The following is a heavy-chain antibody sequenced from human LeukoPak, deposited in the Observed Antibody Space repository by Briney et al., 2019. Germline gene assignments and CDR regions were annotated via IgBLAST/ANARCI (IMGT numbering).Heavy chain of an antibody. CDR1: GFTFSSYS. CDR3: ATEKAIFGVVIGGFDY. V-gene: IGHV3-21*01. CDR2: ISSGSTYI. D-gene: IGHD3-3*01. Sequence: GGSLRLSCAASGFTFSSYSMNWVRQAPGKGLEWVSSISSGSTYIYYADSVKGRFTISRDNAKNSLYLQMNSLRAEDTAVYYCATEKAIFGVVIGGFDYWGQGTLVTVSS. J-gene: IGHJ4*02.